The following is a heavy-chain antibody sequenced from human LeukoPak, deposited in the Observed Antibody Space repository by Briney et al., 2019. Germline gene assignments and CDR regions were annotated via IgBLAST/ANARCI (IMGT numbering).Heavy chain of an antibody. Sequence: GGSLRLSCAASGFTVSSNYMSWVRQAPGKGLEWISVIYSGGSTYYADSVKGRFTISRDNSKNTLYLQMNSLRAEDTAVYYCAREYYYDSSGYYFDYWGQGTLVTVSS. CDR2: IYSGGST. CDR1: GFTVSSNY. D-gene: IGHD3-22*01. CDR3: AREYYYDSSGYYFDY. V-gene: IGHV3-53*01. J-gene: IGHJ4*02.